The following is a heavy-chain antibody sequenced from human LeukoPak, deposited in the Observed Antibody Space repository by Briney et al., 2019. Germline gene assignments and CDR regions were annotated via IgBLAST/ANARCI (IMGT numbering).Heavy chain of an antibody. J-gene: IGHJ4*02. V-gene: IGHV3-23*01. CDR1: GFTFNTHA. Sequence: GGSLRLSCEASGFTFNTHAMSWVRQAPEKGLEWVASITSSGRTPFYADSVRGRFTISRDNSKNTLYPQMNSLRGEDTAVYYCAKDRPNFYETSGAYYKPKGDFWGQGSLVTVSS. D-gene: IGHD3-10*01. CDR3: AKDRPNFYETSGAYYKPKGDF. CDR2: ITSSGRTP.